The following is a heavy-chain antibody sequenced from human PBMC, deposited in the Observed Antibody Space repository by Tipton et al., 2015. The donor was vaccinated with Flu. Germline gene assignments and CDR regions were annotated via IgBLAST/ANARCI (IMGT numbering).Heavy chain of an antibody. J-gene: IGHJ4*02. CDR1: GFTFSSYW. D-gene: IGHD6-13*01. V-gene: IGHV3-7*01. CDR3: TRDEPRGAAAGFDY. Sequence: SLRLSCAASGFTFSSYWMSWVRQAPGKGLEWVANINSGGSKKNYVESVKGRFTISRDNAKNSLYLQLNSLRAEDTAVYYCTRDEPRGAAAGFDYWGQGSLVTVSS. CDR2: INSGGSKK.